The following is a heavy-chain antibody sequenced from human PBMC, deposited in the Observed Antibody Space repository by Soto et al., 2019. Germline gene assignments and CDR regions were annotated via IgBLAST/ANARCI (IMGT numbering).Heavy chain of an antibody. CDR2: IIRIFGTP. CDR3: ARDRDDYGSGNYYNRVDF. V-gene: IGHV1-69*01. D-gene: IGHD3-10*01. Sequence: QVQLVQSGAEVKKPGSSVKVSCKASGGIFSTYAISWLRQAPGQGLEWMGGIIRIFGTPHYAQRFQGRVSITADEYTSTAYMELSRLRSEDTAVYYCARDRDDYGSGNYYNRVDFWGQGTLVTVSS. CDR1: GGIFSTYA. J-gene: IGHJ4*02.